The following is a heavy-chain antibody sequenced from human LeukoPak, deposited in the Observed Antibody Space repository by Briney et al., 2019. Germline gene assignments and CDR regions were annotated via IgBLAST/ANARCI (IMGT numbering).Heavy chain of an antibody. V-gene: IGHV4-34*01. CDR3: TSGSYSFYYMDV. J-gene: IGHJ6*03. CDR1: GGSFSGYY. CDR2: INHSGST. D-gene: IGHD1-26*01. Sequence: SETLSLTCGVYGGSFSGYYWGWIRQAPGKGLEWIGDINHSGSTNYNPSLKSRVTISVDTSKNQFSLKLSSVTAADTAVYYCTSGSYSFYYMDVWGKGTTVTVSS.